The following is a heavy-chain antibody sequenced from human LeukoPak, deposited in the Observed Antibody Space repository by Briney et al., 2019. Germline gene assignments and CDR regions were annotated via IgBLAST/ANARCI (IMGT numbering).Heavy chain of an antibody. CDR3: AREGGFYRPLDY. Sequence: PSGTLSLTCAVSGGSVSSTNWWTWFRQPPGKGLEWIGEVHLDGRTNYSPSLTGRLTMSVDLYENHISLKLTSVTAADTAVYYCAREGGFYRPLDYSGQGTLVTVSS. D-gene: IGHD3-3*01. J-gene: IGHJ4*02. CDR1: GGSVSSTNW. V-gene: IGHV4-4*02. CDR2: VHLDGRT.